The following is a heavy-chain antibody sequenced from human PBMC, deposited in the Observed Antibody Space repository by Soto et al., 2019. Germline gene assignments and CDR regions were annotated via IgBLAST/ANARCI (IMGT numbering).Heavy chain of an antibody. CDR1: GESITGYHYY. J-gene: IGHJ4*02. CDR3: AGGSSSAWIDF. Sequence: SETLSLTCTVSGESITGYHYYWGWIRQAPGKGLEWVGSIYNGGGNTYYSPSLKSRVTISVDTSNNQFFLRLNSVTATDTAVYFCAGGSSSAWIDFWGQRTLVTVS. D-gene: IGHD6-25*01. CDR2: IYNGGGNT. V-gene: IGHV4-39*01.